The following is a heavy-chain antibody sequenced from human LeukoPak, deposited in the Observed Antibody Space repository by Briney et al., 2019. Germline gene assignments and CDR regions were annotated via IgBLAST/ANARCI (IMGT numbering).Heavy chain of an antibody. V-gene: IGHV1-2*02. Sequence: ASVKVSCKASGYTFTGYYMHWVRQAPGQGLEWMGWINPNSGGTNYAQKFQGRVTMTRDTSISTAYMELRRLRSDDTAVYYCARGHYYDSSGYYGRWGQGTLVTVSS. CDR3: ARGHYYDSSGYYGR. CDR2: INPNSGGT. D-gene: IGHD3-22*01. J-gene: IGHJ4*02. CDR1: GYTFTGYY.